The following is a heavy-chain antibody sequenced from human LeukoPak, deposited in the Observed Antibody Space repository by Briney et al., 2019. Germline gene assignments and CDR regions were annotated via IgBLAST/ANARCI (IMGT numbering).Heavy chain of an antibody. CDR1: GFTFSSYA. V-gene: IGHV3-23*01. CDR3: AKEDCSGGRCYSLHY. D-gene: IGHD2-15*01. CDR2: ISGSGGST. J-gene: IGHJ4*02. Sequence: GGSLRLSCAASGFTFSSYAMSWFRQAPGKGLEWVSAISGSGGSTYYADSVKGRFTISRDNAKNSLYLQMNSLRAEDAAVYYCAKEDCSGGRCYSLHYWGQGTLVTVSS.